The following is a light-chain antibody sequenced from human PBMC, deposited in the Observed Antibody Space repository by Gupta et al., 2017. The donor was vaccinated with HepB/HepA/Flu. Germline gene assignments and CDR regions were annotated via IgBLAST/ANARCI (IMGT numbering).Light chain of an antibody. J-gene: IGKJ1*01. CDR1: QSLVHRDGNTY. CDR2: RVS. V-gene: IGKV2-30*02. Sequence: DVVMTQSPVSLPVTLGQPASISCRSSQSLVHRDGNTYLNWFQQRPGQSPRRLIYRVSNRDSGVPDRFSGSGSGTDFTLRISRVDAEDVGVYYGMQAIHWPGTFGQGTKGEI. CDR3: MQAIHWPGT.